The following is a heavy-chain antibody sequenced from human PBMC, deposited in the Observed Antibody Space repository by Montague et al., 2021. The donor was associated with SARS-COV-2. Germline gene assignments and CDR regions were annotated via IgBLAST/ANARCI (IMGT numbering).Heavy chain of an antibody. Sequence: SETLSLTCTVSGDSISSSSYYWGWIRQSPGRGLEWIGSINYNGRTYYNPSLKSRVTISVDATKDQFSLQLDSMTAADTAVYYCARQHGCGFVVTGHETYFDYWGQGSLVIVSS. J-gene: IGHJ4*02. CDR3: ARQHGCGFVVTGHETYFDY. V-gene: IGHV4-39*01. CDR1: GDSISSSSYY. D-gene: IGHD2-15*01. CDR2: INYNGRT.